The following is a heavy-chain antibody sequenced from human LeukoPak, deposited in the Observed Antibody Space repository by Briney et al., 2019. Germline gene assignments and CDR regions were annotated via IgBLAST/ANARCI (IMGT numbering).Heavy chain of an antibody. CDR3: TKPAKTDYADY. J-gene: IGHJ4*02. V-gene: IGHV3-23*01. D-gene: IGHD1-14*01. CDR2: ISGSGGTT. Sequence: GGSLRLSCAASGFTFSSYAMNWVRQAPGKGLEWVSAISGSGGTTYYADSVKGRFTISRDNSKDTLYLQMNSLRAADTALYYCTKPAKTDYADYWGQGTLVTVSS. CDR1: GFTFSSYA.